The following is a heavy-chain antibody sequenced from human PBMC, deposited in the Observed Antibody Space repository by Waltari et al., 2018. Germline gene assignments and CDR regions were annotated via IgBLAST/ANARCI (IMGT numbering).Heavy chain of an antibody. V-gene: IGHV1-18*01. Sequence: QVQLVQSGAEVKKPGASVKVSCKASGYTFTSYGIGWVRQAPGPGLEWMGWVSASNGNTRYAQKLQGRVTMTTDTSTRTAYMGLRSLRSDDTAVYYCARAAVPYFDYWGQGTLVTVSS. J-gene: IGHJ4*02. D-gene: IGHD2-15*01. CDR3: ARAAVPYFDY. CDR1: GYTFTSYG. CDR2: VSASNGNT.